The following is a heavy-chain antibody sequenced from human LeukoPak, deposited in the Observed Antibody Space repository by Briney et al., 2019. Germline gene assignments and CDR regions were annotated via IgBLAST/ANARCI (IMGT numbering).Heavy chain of an antibody. CDR3: ARGGRAFDV. Sequence: SETLSLACTVSGAFISSGGFYWSWLRQPPGKGLEWIGYIYHSGKAYYNRSLESRVTISVDRSKNHFSLNLNSVTAADTSVYYCARGGRAFDVWGQGTLISVSP. CDR1: GAFISSGGFY. J-gene: IGHJ3*01. V-gene: IGHV4-30-2*01. CDR2: IYHSGKA.